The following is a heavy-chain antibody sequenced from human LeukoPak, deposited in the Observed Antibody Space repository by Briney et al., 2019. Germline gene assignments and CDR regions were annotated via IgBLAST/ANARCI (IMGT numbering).Heavy chain of an antibody. J-gene: IGHJ4*02. D-gene: IGHD3-10*01. CDR2: IYYSGST. Sequence: SETLCLTCTVSGGSISSYYWSWIRQPPGKGLEWIGYIYYSGSTNYNPSLKSRVTISVDTSKNQFSLKLSSVTAADTAVYYCARDSLSYYGSGSYFDYWGQGTLVTVSS. CDR3: ARDSLSYYGSGSYFDY. CDR1: GGSISSYY. V-gene: IGHV4-59*01.